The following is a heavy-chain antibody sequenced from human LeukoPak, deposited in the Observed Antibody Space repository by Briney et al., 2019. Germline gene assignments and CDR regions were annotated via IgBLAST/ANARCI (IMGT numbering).Heavy chain of an antibody. CDR1: GFSFSDHW. D-gene: IGHD2-8*01. V-gene: IGHV3-7*04. J-gene: IGHJ5*02. CDR3: ARGLSNGDSRYNWIGP. CDR2: IKLDGSEK. Sequence: PGGSLRLSCAASGFSFSDHWMNWVRQAPGKRLEWVANIKLDGSEKNYVDSVKGRFTISRDNVKNSLYLQMYSLRVEDTAVYYCARGLSNGDSRYNWIGPWGQGTLVRVSS.